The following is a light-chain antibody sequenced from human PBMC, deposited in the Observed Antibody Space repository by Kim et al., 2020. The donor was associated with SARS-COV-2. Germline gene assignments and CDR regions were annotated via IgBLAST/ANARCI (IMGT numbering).Light chain of an antibody. J-gene: IGKJ5*01. Sequence: DIVLTQSPGTLSLSPGERATLSCRASQSVSSSYLAWYQQKPGQAPRLLIYGASSRATGIPDRFGGSGSGTDFTLTISRLEPEDFAVYYCQQYDSSPITFGQGTRLEIK. V-gene: IGKV3-20*01. CDR3: QQYDSSPIT. CDR1: QSVSSSY. CDR2: GAS.